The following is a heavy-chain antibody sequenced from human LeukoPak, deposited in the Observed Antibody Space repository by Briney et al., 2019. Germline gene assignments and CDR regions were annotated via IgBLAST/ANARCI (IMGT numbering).Heavy chain of an antibody. CDR3: ARTSGTLSIDY. CDR2: INPHSGDT. J-gene: IGHJ4*02. V-gene: IGHV1-2*02. D-gene: IGHD3-10*01. Sequence: ASVKVSCKASGYTFTASYMHWVRQAPGQGLEWMGWINPHSGDTNYAQNFRGRVTMTRDTSISTAYMELSGLRSDDTAVYYCARTSGTLSIDYWGQGTLVTVSS. CDR1: GYTFTASY.